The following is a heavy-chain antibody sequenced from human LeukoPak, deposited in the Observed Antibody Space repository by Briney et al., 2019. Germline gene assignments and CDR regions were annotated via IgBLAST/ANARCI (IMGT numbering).Heavy chain of an antibody. D-gene: IGHD1-1*01. CDR2: ISFDGSHK. V-gene: IGHV3-30*18. CDR3: AKGTAVDRQYFEN. Sequence: GGSLRLSCAASRFTFSACGMRWVRQAPGKGLEWVAAISFDGSHKYYADSVKGRFTISRDNSMNTLYLQMNSLRAEDTAVYYCAKGTAVDRQYFENWGRGTLVTVSS. CDR1: RFTFSACG. J-gene: IGHJ4*02.